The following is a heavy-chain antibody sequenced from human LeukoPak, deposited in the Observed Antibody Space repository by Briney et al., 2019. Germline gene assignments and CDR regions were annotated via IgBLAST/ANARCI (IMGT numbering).Heavy chain of an antibody. J-gene: IGHJ3*02. Sequence: GGSLRLSCAASGFTVSSNYMSWVRQAPGKGLEWVSVIYSGGSTYYADSVKGRFTISRDNSKNTLYLQMNSLRAEDTAVYYCAANLGQYGAAFDIWGQGTMVTVSS. CDR2: IYSGGST. D-gene: IGHD3-10*01. V-gene: IGHV3-66*01. CDR1: GFTVSSNY. CDR3: AANLGQYGAAFDI.